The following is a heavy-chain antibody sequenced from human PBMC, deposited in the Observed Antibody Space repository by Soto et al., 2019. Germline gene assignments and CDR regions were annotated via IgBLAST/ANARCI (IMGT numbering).Heavy chain of an antibody. CDR2: IKRTIDGGTT. V-gene: IGHV3-15*01. CDR3: AAGANFDI. CDR1: GFNFNNAW. D-gene: IGHD1-26*01. J-gene: IGHJ3*02. Sequence: EVQLMESGGGLVKPGGSLRLSCEGSGFNFNNAWLSWVRQVPEKGLEWVGRIKRTIDGGTTEYAAPVKGRFTMSRDDSKTTMFLQMNGLETEDTAVYYCAAGANFDIWGQGTIVTVSS.